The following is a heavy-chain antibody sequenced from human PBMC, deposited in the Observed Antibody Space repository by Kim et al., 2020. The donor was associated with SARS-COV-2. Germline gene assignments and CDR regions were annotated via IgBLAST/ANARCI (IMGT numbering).Heavy chain of an antibody. V-gene: IGHV3-30*03. D-gene: IGHD6-19*01. J-gene: IGHJ3*02. Sequence: GGSLRLSCVASGFLLSRFGMHWVRQAPGKGLEWVTTISYDGSIQYYGDSVKGRFTISRDNSKNKLFLQMNSLRDEDTAVYYCASGAVAGNDAFDIWGQGTRVTVSS. CDR3: ASGAVAGNDAFDI. CDR2: ISYDGSIQ. CDR1: GFLLSRFG.